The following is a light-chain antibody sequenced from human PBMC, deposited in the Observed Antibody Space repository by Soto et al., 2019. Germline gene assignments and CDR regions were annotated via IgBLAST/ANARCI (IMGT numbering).Light chain of an antibody. J-gene: IGLJ3*02. CDR1: SSNIGRNT. Sequence: QSVLTQPPSASGTPGQRVTISCCGRSSNIGRNTVNWSQQLPGTAPKLLIYLNNQRPSGVPDRFSGSKSGSSASLAISGLQSEDEADYYCAAWDDSLKGWVFGGGPKLTVL. CDR3: AAWDDSLKGWV. V-gene: IGLV1-44*01. CDR2: LNN.